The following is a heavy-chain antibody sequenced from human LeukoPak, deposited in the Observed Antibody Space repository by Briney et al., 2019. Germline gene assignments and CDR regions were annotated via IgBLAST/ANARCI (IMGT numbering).Heavy chain of an antibody. CDR2: IYYSGST. Sequence: SETLSLTCTVSGGSISSNCWSWIRQPPGKGLEWIGYIYYSGSTNYNPSLKSRVTISVDTSKNQFSLKLSSVTAADTAIYYCARGNLSGYYSGWFDPWGQGTLVTVSS. D-gene: IGHD3-22*01. CDR3: ARGNLSGYYSGWFDP. V-gene: IGHV4-59*08. CDR1: GGSISSNC. J-gene: IGHJ5*02.